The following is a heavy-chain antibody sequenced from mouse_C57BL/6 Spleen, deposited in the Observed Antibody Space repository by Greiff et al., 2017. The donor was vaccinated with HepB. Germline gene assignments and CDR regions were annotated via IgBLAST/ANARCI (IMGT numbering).Heavy chain of an antibody. CDR2: ISDGGSYT. D-gene: IGHD1-1*01. CDR3: ASSNFDY. V-gene: IGHV5-4*01. CDR1: GFTFSSYA. J-gene: IGHJ2*01. Sequence: EVHLVESGGGLVKPGGSLKLSCAASGFTFSSYAMSWVRQTPEKRLEWVATISDGGSYTYYPDNVKGRFTISRDNAKNNLYLQMSHLKSEDTAMYYCASSNFDYWGQGTTLTVSS.